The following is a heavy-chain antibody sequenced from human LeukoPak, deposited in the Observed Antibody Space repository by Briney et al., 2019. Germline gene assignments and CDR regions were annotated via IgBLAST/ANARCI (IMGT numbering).Heavy chain of an antibody. D-gene: IGHD5-24*01. Sequence: SETLSLTCSVSGASVSTTAYFWNWIRQPAGEGLEWIGRIYASGNTHYNPSLKSRVTMSLDTSKNQFSLIMNSVTAADSAVYFCASYREAYDLYPHGLDVWGRGTVVTVSS. V-gene: IGHV4-61*02. J-gene: IGHJ3*01. CDR3: ASYREAYDLYPHGLDV. CDR2: IYASGNT. CDR1: GASVSTTAYF.